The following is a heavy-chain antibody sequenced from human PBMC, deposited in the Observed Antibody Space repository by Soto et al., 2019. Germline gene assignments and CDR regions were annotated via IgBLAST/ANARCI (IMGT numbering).Heavy chain of an antibody. CDR2: IYHSGSA. CDR3: ARGGGYSFGSLFDY. D-gene: IGHD5-18*01. J-gene: IGHJ4*02. CDR1: GDSISTYY. V-gene: IGHV4-59*01. Sequence: SETLSLTCTVSGDSISTYYCSWIRQPPGKGLEWIGYIYHSGSAMYNPSLKSRVSMSMDTSNSQFSLRLSSVTAADTAIYFCARGGGYSFGSLFDYWGLRTLVTVSS.